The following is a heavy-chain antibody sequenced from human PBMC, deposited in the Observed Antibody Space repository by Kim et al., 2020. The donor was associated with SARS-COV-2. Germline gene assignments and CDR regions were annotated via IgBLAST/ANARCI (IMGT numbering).Heavy chain of an antibody. CDR2: INAGNGNT. CDR3: AREGSGVVIGPGLYNWFGP. V-gene: IGHV1-3*01. D-gene: IGHD3-10*01. Sequence: ASVKVSCKASGYTFTSYAMHWVRQAPGQRLEWMVWINAGNGNTKYSQKFQDRVTITRDTSASTAYMELSSLRSEDTAVYYCAREGSGVVIGPGLYNWFGPWGQGTLVTVS. CDR1: GYTFTSYA. J-gene: IGHJ5*02.